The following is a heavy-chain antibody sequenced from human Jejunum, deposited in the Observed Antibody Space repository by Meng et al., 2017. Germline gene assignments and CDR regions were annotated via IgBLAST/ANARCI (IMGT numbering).Heavy chain of an antibody. V-gene: IGHV1-2*06. D-gene: IGHD3-22*01. J-gene: IGHJ6*02. CDR2: INPNTAGT. Sequence: SVPVSCQASGYTFPHYYIHWVRQAPGQGREWMGRINPNTAGTNYAQKFQDRVTMTRDTSITTAYIVLSRLGSDDTAVYYCAREEYYDSIGYCLEYYYGMNFWGQGTTVTVSS. CDR3: AREEYYDSIGYCLEYYYGMNF. CDR1: GYTFPHYY.